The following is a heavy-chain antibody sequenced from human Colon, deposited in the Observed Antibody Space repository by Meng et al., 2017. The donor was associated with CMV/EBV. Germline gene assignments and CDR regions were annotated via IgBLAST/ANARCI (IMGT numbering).Heavy chain of an antibody. J-gene: IGHJ4*01. CDR2: ISATGGTT. CDR3: ASVNFDYYYFKN. V-gene: IGHV3-48*03. Sequence: GGSLRLSCAASGFTFSRFWMAWVRQPPGKGPEWIAYISATGGTTYYADSVKGRFTISRDNAESSLFLQMNSLRAEDTAVYFRASVNFDYYYFKNWGQGALVTVSS. D-gene: IGHD1-26*01. CDR1: GFTFSRFW.